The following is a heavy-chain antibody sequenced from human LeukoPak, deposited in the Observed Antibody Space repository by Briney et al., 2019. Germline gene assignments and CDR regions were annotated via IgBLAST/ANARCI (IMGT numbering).Heavy chain of an antibody. Sequence: SQTLSLTCAISGDSVSRHDLTWDWARQSPSRGLEWLGRTFYRSKWYNDYAVSVKSRITVSPDTSKNQSSLHLNSVTPEDTAVYYCVRSYDWVFDYWGQGTRVTVSS. CDR1: GDSVSRHDLT. D-gene: IGHD1-1*01. CDR2: TFYRSKWYN. V-gene: IGHV6-1*01. J-gene: IGHJ4*02. CDR3: VRSYDWVFDY.